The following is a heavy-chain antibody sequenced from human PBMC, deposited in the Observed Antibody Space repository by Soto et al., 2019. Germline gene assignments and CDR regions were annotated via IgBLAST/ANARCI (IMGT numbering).Heavy chain of an antibody. J-gene: IGHJ5*02. CDR2: IYHSGST. CDR3: ARGSYYYDSSGYYYDRESNWFDP. Sequence: ASETLSLTCAVSGGSISSGGYSWSWIRQPPGKGLEWIGYIYHSGSTYYNPSLKSRVTISVDRSKNQFSLKLSSVTAADTAVYYCARGSYYYDSSGYYYDRESNWFDPWGQGTLVTVSS. D-gene: IGHD3-22*01. CDR1: GGSISSGGYS. V-gene: IGHV4-30-2*01.